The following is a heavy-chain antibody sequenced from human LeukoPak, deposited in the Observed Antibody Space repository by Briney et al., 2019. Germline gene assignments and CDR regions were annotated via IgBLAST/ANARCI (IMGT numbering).Heavy chain of an antibody. CDR1: GFTFNSYS. CDR2: ISGSNSYI. Sequence: GGSLRLSCAASGFTFNSYSMNWVRQAPGKGLEWVSSISGSNSYIYYADSVKGRFTISRDDSKNTLYLQMHSLTSDDTALYYCAKDNPVCDYWGQGTLVTVSS. D-gene: IGHD3-16*01. CDR3: AKDNPVCDY. J-gene: IGHJ4*02. V-gene: IGHV3-21*01.